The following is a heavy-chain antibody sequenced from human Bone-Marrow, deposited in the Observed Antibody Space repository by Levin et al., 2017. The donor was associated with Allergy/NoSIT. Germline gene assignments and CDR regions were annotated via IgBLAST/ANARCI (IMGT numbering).Heavy chain of an antibody. CDR3: ANGIGSSGGPCFDY. CDR1: GFTFSSFA. D-gene: IGHD6-19*01. Sequence: GGSLRLSCAASGFTFSSFAMSWVRQAPGKGLEWVSAISGSGGSTYYAASVKGRFTITRDNSKNTLTLQMNSLRAEDAALYYCANGIGSSGGPCFDYWGQGTLVTVSS. V-gene: IGHV3-23*01. J-gene: IGHJ4*01. CDR2: ISGSGGST.